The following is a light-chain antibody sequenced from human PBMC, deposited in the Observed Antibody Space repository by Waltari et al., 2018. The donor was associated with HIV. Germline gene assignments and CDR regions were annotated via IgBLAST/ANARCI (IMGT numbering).Light chain of an antibody. CDR1: NTDVVAYNY. Sequence: QSALTQPASVSGSPGQSITISCPGTNTDVVAYNYLSWYQQHPGQAPKLLIYEVTNPPPGISNRFSGSKSGNTASMTISGLQPEDEADYYCSSYTITTAIVFGGGTKLTVL. CDR2: EVT. CDR3: SSYTITTAIV. J-gene: IGLJ2*01. V-gene: IGLV2-14*01.